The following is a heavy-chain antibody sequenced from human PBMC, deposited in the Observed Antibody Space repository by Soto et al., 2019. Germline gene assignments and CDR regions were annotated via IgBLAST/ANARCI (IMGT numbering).Heavy chain of an antibody. D-gene: IGHD3-10*01. CDR1: GGSISSSGHY. CDR2: IFYSGGT. Sequence: QLQLQESGPGLVKPSEALSHTCTVSGGSISSSGHYWGWIRQTPGKGLEWIGNIFYSGGTHYNASFRSRVSISVDSSKNQLSLKMTSVTAADTAVYYCARRSYGSGVDLWGRGTLVTVSS. CDR3: ARRSYGSGVDL. J-gene: IGHJ5*02. V-gene: IGHV4-39*01.